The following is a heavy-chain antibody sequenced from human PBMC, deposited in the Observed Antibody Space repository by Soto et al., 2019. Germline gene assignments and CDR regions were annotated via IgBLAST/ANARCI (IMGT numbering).Heavy chain of an antibody. CDR1: GFTFSSYS. CDR3: ARDHGDYYDSSGYSLAGY. V-gene: IGHV3-21*01. D-gene: IGHD3-22*01. CDR2: ISSSSSYI. J-gene: IGHJ4*02. Sequence: PGGSLRLSCAASGFTFSSYSMNWVLQAPGKGLEWVSSISSSSSYIYYADSVKGRFTISRDNAKNSLYLQMNSLRAEDTAVYYCARDHGDYYDSSGYSLAGYWGQGTLVTVSS.